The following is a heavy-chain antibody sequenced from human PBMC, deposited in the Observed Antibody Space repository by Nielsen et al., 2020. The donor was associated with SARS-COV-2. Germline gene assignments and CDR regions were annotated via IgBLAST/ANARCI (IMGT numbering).Heavy chain of an antibody. CDR3: AKDPLWFGDSNGMDV. Sequence: GESLKISCAASGFTFSSYGMHWVRQAPGKGLEWVAVISYDGSNKYYADSVKGRFTISRDNSKNTLYLQMNSLRAEDTALYYCAKDPLWFGDSNGMDVWGQGTTVTVSS. V-gene: IGHV3-30*18. CDR2: ISYDGSNK. D-gene: IGHD3-10*01. CDR1: GFTFSSYG. J-gene: IGHJ6*02.